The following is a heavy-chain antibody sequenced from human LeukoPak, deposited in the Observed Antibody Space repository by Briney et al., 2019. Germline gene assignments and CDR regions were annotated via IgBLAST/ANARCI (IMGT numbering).Heavy chain of an antibody. Sequence: GGSLILSCVASGVSGSSYYMSWVRQAPGKGLEGVSDIYSGGTTYYANSVKGVFTISRDNSKHTLYLQMNSLRAEDTALYYCARSTCSGGTCHGEGFDYWGQGTLVTLSS. J-gene: IGHJ4*02. CDR1: GVSGSSYY. CDR3: ARSTCSGGTCHGEGFDY. V-gene: IGHV3-66*02. CDR2: IYSGGTT. D-gene: IGHD2-15*01.